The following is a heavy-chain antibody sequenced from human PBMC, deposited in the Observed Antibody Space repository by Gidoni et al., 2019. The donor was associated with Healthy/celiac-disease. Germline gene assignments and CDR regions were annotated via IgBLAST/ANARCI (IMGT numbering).Heavy chain of an antibody. D-gene: IGHD1-26*01. Sequence: QVQLVESGGGVVQPGRSLRLSCAAPGFTFSSYAMHWVRQAPGKGLEWVAVISYDGSNKYYADSVKGRFTISRDNSKNTLYLQMNSLRAEDTAVYYCARDGSTGIVGATNYYFDYWGQGTLVTVSS. J-gene: IGHJ4*02. CDR3: ARDGSTGIVGATNYYFDY. CDR2: ISYDGSNK. V-gene: IGHV3-30-3*01. CDR1: GFTFSSYA.